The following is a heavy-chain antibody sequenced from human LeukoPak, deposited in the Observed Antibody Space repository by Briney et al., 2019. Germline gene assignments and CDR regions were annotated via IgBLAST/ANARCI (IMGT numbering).Heavy chain of an antibody. CDR3: AREKDSSSWSSFDY. J-gene: IGHJ4*02. CDR2: ISYDGRNK. V-gene: IGHV3-30*04. CDR1: GFSLSRYA. D-gene: IGHD6-13*01. Sequence: GGSLRLSCAASGFSLSRYAMHWVHQAQGKGLEWVAVISYDGRNKYYADSVKGRLTISRDNSENTLYLQMNSLRAEDTAVYYCAREKDSSSWSSFDYWGQGTLVTVSS.